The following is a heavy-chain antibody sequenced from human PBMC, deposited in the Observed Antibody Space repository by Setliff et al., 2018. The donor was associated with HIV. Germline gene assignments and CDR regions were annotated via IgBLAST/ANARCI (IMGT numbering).Heavy chain of an antibody. CDR3: AAFLVSPVTTQDY. D-gene: IGHD4-17*01. CDR2: LSPSGTT. V-gene: IGHV4-34*01. J-gene: IGHJ4*02. CDR1: GASFSGYY. Sequence: PSETLSLTCAVYGASFSGYYTNWIRQPPGKGLEWIGELSPSGTTRPNPSLQSRVIISLDTSKNQFSLKLTSVTAADTAMYYCAAFLVSPVTTQDYWGQGTPVTVSS.